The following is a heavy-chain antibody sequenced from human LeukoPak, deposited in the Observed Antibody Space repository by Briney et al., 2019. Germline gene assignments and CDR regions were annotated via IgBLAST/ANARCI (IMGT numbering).Heavy chain of an antibody. V-gene: IGHV3-30-3*01. Sequence: PGGSLRLSCVASGYTSSSYAMHWVRQAPGKGLEWVAVISHDGNNKYNADSVKGRFTISRDNSKNTLYLQTNSLRAEDTAVYYCAREGVYSNGPFDYWGQGTRVTVSS. CDR1: GYTSSSYA. D-gene: IGHD5-18*01. J-gene: IGHJ4*02. CDR2: ISHDGNNK. CDR3: AREGVYSNGPFDY.